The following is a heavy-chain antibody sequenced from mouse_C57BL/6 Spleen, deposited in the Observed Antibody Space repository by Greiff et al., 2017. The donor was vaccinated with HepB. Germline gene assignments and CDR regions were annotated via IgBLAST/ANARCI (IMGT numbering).Heavy chain of an antibody. V-gene: IGHV3-6*01. D-gene: IGHD4-1*01. CDR3: ARGEELGLYYYAMDY. CDR1: GYSITSGYY. J-gene: IGHJ4*01. Sequence: DVQLQESGPGLVKPSQSLSLTCSVTGYSITSGYYWNWIRQFPGNKLEWMGYISYDGSNNYNPSLKNRISITRDTSKNQFFLKLNSVTTEDTATYYCARGEELGLYYYAMDYWGQGTSVTVSS. CDR2: ISYDGSN.